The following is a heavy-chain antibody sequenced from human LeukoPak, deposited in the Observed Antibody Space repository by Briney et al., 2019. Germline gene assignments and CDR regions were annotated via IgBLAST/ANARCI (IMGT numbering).Heavy chain of an antibody. J-gene: IGHJ5*02. CDR3: ARDVGGRETTWPLGYNWFDP. CDR1: GYTFTSYG. D-gene: IGHD1-26*01. V-gene: IGHV1-18*04. Sequence: ASVNVSFKASGYTFTSYGISWVRQAPGQGLEWMGWISAYNGNTNYAQKLQGRVTMTTDTSTSTAYMELRSLRSDDTAVYYCARDVGGRETTWPLGYNWFDPWGQGTLVTVSS. CDR2: ISAYNGNT.